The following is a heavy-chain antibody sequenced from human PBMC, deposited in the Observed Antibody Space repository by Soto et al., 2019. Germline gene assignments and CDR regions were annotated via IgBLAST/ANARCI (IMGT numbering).Heavy chain of an antibody. CDR1: GAALNSGNYY. CDR2: IYVTGAV. J-gene: IGHJ5*02. Sequence: PSETLSLTCSVSGAALNSGNYYWSWIRRAPGKGREWIGHIYVTGAVDYNPSLRDRITISQDTSARQFSRNLRLETAADTAVYYCTRLRIATNNYKWFDPWGQGTLVTVSS. V-gene: IGHV4-31*03. CDR3: TRLRIATNNYKWFDP. D-gene: IGHD2-21*01.